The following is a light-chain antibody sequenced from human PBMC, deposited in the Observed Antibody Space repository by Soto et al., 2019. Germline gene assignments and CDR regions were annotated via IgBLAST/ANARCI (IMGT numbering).Light chain of an antibody. CDR2: DVI. CDR1: SSDIGGYKN. V-gene: IGLV2-14*03. Sequence: QSALTQPASVSGSPGQSITISCTGSSSDIGGYKNVSWFQHHPGKPPQLIIFDVINRPSGVSNRFSGSKSGNTASLTIFGLQAEDEADYYCFSYTSSTMYVFGTGTKVTVL. CDR3: FSYTSSTMYV. J-gene: IGLJ1*01.